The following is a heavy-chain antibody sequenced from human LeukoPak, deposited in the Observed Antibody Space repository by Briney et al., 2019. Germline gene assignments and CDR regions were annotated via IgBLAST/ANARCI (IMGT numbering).Heavy chain of an antibody. Sequence: GGSLRLSCAASGFAFSGHWVSWVRHAPGKGLEWVANINQGGSDKYYVDSVKGRFTISRDNANNLLYLQMNSLRGEDTAVYYCTRDRSRAEDDWGQGTLVTVFS. CDR3: TRDRSRAEDD. V-gene: IGHV3-7*01. CDR1: GFAFSGHW. CDR2: INQGGSDK. D-gene: IGHD1-14*01. J-gene: IGHJ4*02.